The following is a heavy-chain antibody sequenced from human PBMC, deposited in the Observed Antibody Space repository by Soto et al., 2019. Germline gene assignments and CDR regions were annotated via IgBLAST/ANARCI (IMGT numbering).Heavy chain of an antibody. CDR3: AAAYDY. Sequence: QVQLQESGPGLVKPSETLSLTCTVSGASIKSYYWSWMRQFPGKGLEWIGNMYYSGATNYNPSLQSRVTLSVDTSKNQFSLKLTPVTAADTAVYYWAAAYDYWGQGTLVTVSS. CDR1: GASIKSYY. CDR2: MYYSGAT. V-gene: IGHV4-59*01. J-gene: IGHJ4*02. D-gene: IGHD2-15*01.